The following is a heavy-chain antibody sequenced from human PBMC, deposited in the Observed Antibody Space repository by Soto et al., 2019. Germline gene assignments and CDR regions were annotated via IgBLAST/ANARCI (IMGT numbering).Heavy chain of an antibody. D-gene: IGHD1-1*01. J-gene: IGHJ4*02. CDR1: GFTFSSYW. CDR3: ARDVHLKRFDS. Sequence: PGGSLRLSCAASGFTFSSYWMHWVRQTPGKGLVWVSCINNDGSSTRYADSVKGRFTMSRDNTQNTLYLQMNSLRAEDTDVYYCARDVHLKRFDSWGQGT. CDR2: INNDGSST. V-gene: IGHV3-74*01.